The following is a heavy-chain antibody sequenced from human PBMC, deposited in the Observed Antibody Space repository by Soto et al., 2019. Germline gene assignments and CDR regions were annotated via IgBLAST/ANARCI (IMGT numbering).Heavy chain of an antibody. J-gene: IGHJ4*02. Sequence: ASVKVSCKASGYTFTSYAMNWVRQAPGQGLEWMGIINPSGGSTSYAQKFQGRVTMTRDTSTSTVYMELSSLRSEDTAVYYCAMDSGGTYFDYWGQGTLVTVSS. D-gene: IGHD1-26*01. CDR1: GYTFTSYA. CDR3: AMDSGGTYFDY. CDR2: INPSGGST. V-gene: IGHV1-46*01.